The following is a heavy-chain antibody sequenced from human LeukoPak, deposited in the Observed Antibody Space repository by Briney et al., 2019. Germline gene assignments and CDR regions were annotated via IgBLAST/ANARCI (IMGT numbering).Heavy chain of an antibody. J-gene: IGHJ4*02. D-gene: IGHD4/OR15-4a*01. CDR1: GFTISSNS. CDR2: IYSSVT. CDR3: ARRAGAYSHPYDY. Sequence: GGSLRLSCTVSGFTISSNSMSWVRQAPGKGLEWVSFIYSSVTHYSDSVKGRFTISRDNSKNTLFLQMNSLRAEDTAVYYCARRAGAYSHPYDYWGQGTLVTVSS. V-gene: IGHV3-53*01.